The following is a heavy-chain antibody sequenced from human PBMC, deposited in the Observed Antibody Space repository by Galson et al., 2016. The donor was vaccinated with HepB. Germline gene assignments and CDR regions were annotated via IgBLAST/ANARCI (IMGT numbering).Heavy chain of an antibody. CDR3: ARLKGPSGWSFGFDP. J-gene: IGHJ5*02. V-gene: IGHV4/OR15-8*02. CDR1: GDSFTKDKW. D-gene: IGHD6-19*01. Sequence: SETLSLTCEVSGDSFTKDKWWSWVRQSPGKGLEWIGEIYYQGNINSNPSLESRLTISIDKTKNQFSLRLTSLTAAYTAVYYCARLKGPSGWSFGFDPWGQGILVTVSS. CDR2: IYYQGNI.